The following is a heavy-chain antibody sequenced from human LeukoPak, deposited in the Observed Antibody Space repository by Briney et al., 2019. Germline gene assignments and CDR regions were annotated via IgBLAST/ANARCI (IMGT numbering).Heavy chain of an antibody. J-gene: IGHJ4*02. D-gene: IGHD1-26*01. CDR3: ARAKWELRDYLLDS. Sequence: ASVKVSCKASGYTFTGYYMHWVRQAPGQGLEWMGWINPNSGGTNYAQKLKGRVTMTRDASVSTAYMELSRLTSDDTAVYYCARAKWELRDYLLDSWGQGTLVTVSS. CDR1: GYTFTGYY. V-gene: IGHV1-2*02. CDR2: INPNSGGT.